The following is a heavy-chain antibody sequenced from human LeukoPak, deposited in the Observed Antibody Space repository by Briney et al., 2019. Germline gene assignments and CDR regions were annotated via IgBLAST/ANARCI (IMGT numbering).Heavy chain of an antibody. CDR1: GFTFSSSG. J-gene: IGHJ6*03. CDR3: AGRPEFRGTEYNYMDV. CDR2: IQFDASSK. V-gene: IGHV3-30*02. Sequence: GRSLRLSCAASGFTFSSSGMDWVRHAPGKGLEWVGFIQFDASSKDYVDAVKGRFTISRDNSKSTLFLQMNSLRHDNAGLYYCAGRPEFRGTEYNYMDVWGKGTMVTVSS. D-gene: IGHD6-6*01.